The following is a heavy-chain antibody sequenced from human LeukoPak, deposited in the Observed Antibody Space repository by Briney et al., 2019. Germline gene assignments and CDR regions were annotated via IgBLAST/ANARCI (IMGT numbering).Heavy chain of an antibody. V-gene: IGHV4-59*01. Sequence: TSETLSLTCTVSGDSINNYYWRWIRQPPGKGLEWIGYISNSGSTHYNPSLKSRFSIPVDTSKNQLCLKLSSVTAADTAVYYCARVNAVRSAGAFDIWGQGTMVTVSS. CDR1: GDSINNYY. D-gene: IGHD2-2*01. CDR2: ISNSGST. CDR3: ARVNAVRSAGAFDI. J-gene: IGHJ3*02.